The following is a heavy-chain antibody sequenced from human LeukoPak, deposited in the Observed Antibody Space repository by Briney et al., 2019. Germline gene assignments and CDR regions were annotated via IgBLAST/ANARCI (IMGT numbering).Heavy chain of an antibody. Sequence: ASVKVSFKSSGYTFTSYYMHWVRQAPGQGLEWMGIINPSGGSTSYAQKFHGRVTMTRDMSTSTVYMELSSLRSEDTAVYYCARGAGPWAFDIWGQGTMVTVSS. V-gene: IGHV1-46*01. J-gene: IGHJ3*02. CDR3: ARGAGPWAFDI. CDR1: GYTFTSYY. CDR2: INPSGGST. D-gene: IGHD6-19*01.